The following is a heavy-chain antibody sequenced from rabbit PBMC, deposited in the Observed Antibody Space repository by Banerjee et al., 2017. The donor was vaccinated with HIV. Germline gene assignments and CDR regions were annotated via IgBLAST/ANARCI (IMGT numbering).Heavy chain of an antibody. Sequence: QEQLEESGGGLVQPEGSLTLTCTASGFSFSNKYVMCWVRQAPGKGLEWIACIYVGSSGNTYYTSWARGRFTISKTSSTTVTLQMTSLTAADTATYFCARDLAGVTGWNFGLWGPGTLVTVS. V-gene: IGHV1S45*01. CDR2: IYVGSSGNT. CDR3: ARDLAGVTGWNFGL. D-gene: IGHD4-1*01. J-gene: IGHJ4*01. CDR1: GFSFSNKYV.